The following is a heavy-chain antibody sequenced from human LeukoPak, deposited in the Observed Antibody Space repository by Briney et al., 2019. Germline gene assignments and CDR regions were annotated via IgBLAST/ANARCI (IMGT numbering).Heavy chain of an antibody. D-gene: IGHD3-16*01. Sequence: ASVKVSCKASGYTFTGYYMHWVRQAPGQGLEWMGWINPNSGGTNYAQKFQGRVTMTRDMSISTAYMELSRLRSDDTAVYFCARDGVSPYSYYYYMDVWGKGTTVTVSS. CDR3: ARDGVSPYSYYYYMDV. J-gene: IGHJ6*03. CDR1: GYTFTGYY. CDR2: INPNSGGT. V-gene: IGHV1-2*02.